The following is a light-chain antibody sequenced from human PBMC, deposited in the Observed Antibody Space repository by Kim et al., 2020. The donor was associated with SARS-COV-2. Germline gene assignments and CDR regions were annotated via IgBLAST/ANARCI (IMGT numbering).Light chain of an antibody. CDR2: GAS. J-gene: IGKJ2*01. V-gene: IGKV3-20*01. Sequence: SPGARAALSCRASQSVSSTYLVWYQQKPGQAPRLLIYGASSRATGIPDRFSGSGSGTDFTLTISRLEPEDFAVYYCQHYGNSPYTFGQGTKLEI. CDR1: QSVSSTY. CDR3: QHYGNSPYT.